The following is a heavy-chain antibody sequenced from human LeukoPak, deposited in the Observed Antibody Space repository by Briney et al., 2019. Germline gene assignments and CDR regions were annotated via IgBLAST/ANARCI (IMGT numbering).Heavy chain of an antibody. CDR2: ISAYNGNT. J-gene: IGHJ4*02. V-gene: IGHV1-18*01. CDR1: GYTFNSYG. Sequence: ASVKVSCKASGYTFNSYGISWVRQAPGQGLEWMGWISAYNGNTNYAQKLQGRVTMTTDTSTSTAYVELRSLRSDDTAVYYCARLFVEKYYYDSSGLDYWGQGTLVTVSS. CDR3: ARLFVEKYYYDSSGLDY. D-gene: IGHD3-22*01.